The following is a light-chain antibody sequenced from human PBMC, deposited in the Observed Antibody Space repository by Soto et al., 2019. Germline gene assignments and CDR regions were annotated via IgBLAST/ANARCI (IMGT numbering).Light chain of an antibody. CDR2: GAS. V-gene: IGKV3-20*01. CDR1: RHVYINA. J-gene: IGKJ3*01. CDR3: QQYGASPFT. Sequence: VVLTQSPAPLSLSPGDRATLSCRASRHVYINALGWYQQKPGRTPTLLIYGASTRATDIPDRFSATGSGTDFSLTISGVEPEDSAVYYCQQYGASPFTFGPGTRLEI.